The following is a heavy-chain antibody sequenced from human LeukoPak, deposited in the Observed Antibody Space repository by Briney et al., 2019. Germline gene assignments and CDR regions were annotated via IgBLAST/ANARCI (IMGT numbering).Heavy chain of an antibody. D-gene: IGHD6-19*01. CDR2: ISGSGGST. J-gene: IGHJ4*02. CDR3: ARDAGSGWYSDY. CDR1: GFTFSSYA. Sequence: GGSLRLSCAASGFTFSSYAMSWVRQAPGKGPEWVSAISGSGGSTYYADSVKGRFTISRDNSKNTLYLQMNSLRAEDTAVYYCARDAGSGWYSDYWGQGTLVTVSS. V-gene: IGHV3-23*01.